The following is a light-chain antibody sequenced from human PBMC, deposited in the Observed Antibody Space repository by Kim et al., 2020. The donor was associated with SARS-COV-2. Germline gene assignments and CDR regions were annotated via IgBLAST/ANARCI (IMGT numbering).Light chain of an antibody. J-gene: IGLJ3*02. V-gene: IGLV1-40*01. CDR1: SSNIGGDLD. CDR2: GKN. Sequence: QSVLTQPPSVSGAPGQRVTISCTGSSSNIGGDLDVQWYQQVPGTAPKLLVDGKNNRPSGVPDRFSASKSGTAPSLAITGLQPEDEAHYFCQSYDTSLRGWVFGGGTQLTVL. CDR3: QSYDTSLRGWV.